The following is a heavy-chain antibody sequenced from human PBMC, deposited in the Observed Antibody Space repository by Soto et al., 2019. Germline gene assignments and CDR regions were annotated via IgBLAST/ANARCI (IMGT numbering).Heavy chain of an antibody. V-gene: IGHV1-18*01. D-gene: IGHD2-8*01. CDR1: GYTFTSYG. CDR3: ARETTPIVLMVYFHHNWFDP. J-gene: IGHJ5*02. CDR2: ISAYNGNT. Sequence: QVQLVQSGAEVKKPGASVKVSCKASGYTFTSYGISWVRQAPGQGLEWMGWISAYNGNTNYAQKLQGRVTMTTDTSTSTAYMELRSLRSDDTAVYYCARETTPIVLMVYFHHNWFDPWGQGTLVTVSS.